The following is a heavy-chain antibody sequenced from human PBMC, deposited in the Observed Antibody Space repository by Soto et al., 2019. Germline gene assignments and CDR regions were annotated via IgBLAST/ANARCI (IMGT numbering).Heavy chain of an antibody. CDR3: AREPRSDSSGYYSGYYYYGMDV. D-gene: IGHD3-22*01. CDR2: IYYSGST. V-gene: IGHV4-30-4*01. J-gene: IGHJ6*02. Sequence: QVQLQESGPGLVKPSQTLSLTCTVSGGSISSGDYYWSWIRQPPGKGLEWIGYIYYSGSTYYNPSPKSRVTLSVDTSKNQFSLKLSSVTAADTAVYYCAREPRSDSSGYYSGYYYYGMDVWGQGTTVTVSS. CDR1: GGSISSGDYY.